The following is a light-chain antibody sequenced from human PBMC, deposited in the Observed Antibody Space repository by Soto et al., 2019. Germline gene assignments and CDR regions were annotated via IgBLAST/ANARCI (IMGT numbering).Light chain of an antibody. CDR1: SSDGGGYNY. Sequence: QSALTQPASVSGSPGQSITISCTGTSSDGGGYNYVSWYQQHPGKAPKLMIYEVSNRPSGVSNRFSGSKSGNTASLTISGLQAEDEADYYCSSYTSSSHVFGTGTKLTVL. CDR2: EVS. V-gene: IGLV2-14*01. CDR3: SSYTSSSHV. J-gene: IGLJ1*01.